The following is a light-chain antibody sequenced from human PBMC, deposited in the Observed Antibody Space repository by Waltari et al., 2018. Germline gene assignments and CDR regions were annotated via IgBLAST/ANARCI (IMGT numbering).Light chain of an antibody. J-gene: IGLJ2*01. V-gene: IGLV1-44*01. CDR2: SNN. CDR3: AAWDDSLNGVV. Sequence: QSGLTQPPSASGTPGQRVTISCSGSSSNIGSNNVTSYQQLPGTAPNLLIYSNNQRPSGVPDRFSGSKSGTSASLAISGRQSEDEADYYCAAWDDSLNGVVFGGGTKLTVL. CDR1: SSNIGSNN.